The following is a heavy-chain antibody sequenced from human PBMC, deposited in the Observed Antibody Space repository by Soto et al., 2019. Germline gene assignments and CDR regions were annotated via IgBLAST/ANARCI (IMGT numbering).Heavy chain of an antibody. J-gene: IGHJ6*02. Sequence: SLKISCQGSGYSFANYWIAWVRQMPGKGLEWVGVIYPGDSDTRYSPSFRGQVTISADKSISHVYLQWSSLKASDTAMYYCARNRLRQYYYGMDVWGQGTTVTVSS. D-gene: IGHD3-10*01. CDR3: ARNRLRQYYYGMDV. CDR2: IYPGDSDT. CDR1: GYSFANYW. V-gene: IGHV5-51*01.